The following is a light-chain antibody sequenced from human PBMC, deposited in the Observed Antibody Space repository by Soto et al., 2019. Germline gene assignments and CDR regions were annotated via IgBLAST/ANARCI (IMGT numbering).Light chain of an antibody. Sequence: QSALTQPASVSGSPGQSITISCTGTSNDIGPYNYVSWYQQHPGKAPKLLIYDVTNRASGVSDRFSGSKSGRTASLTISGLQAEDEADYYCSSYTCIIAVVFGGGTKLTVL. CDR1: SNDIGPYNY. J-gene: IGLJ2*01. V-gene: IGLV2-14*03. CDR3: SSYTCIIAVV. CDR2: DVT.